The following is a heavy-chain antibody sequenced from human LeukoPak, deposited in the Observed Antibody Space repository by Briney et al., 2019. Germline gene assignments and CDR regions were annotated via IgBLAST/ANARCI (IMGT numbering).Heavy chain of an antibody. Sequence: SETLSLTCTVSGGSISSSSYYWGWIRQPPGKGLEWIGSIYYSGSTYYNPSLKSRVTMSVDTSKNQFSLRLSSVTAADTAVYYCARDLNTNWYVSDPWGQGTLVTVSS. J-gene: IGHJ5*02. CDR3: ARDLNTNWYVSDP. CDR1: GGSISSSSYY. V-gene: IGHV4-39*07. D-gene: IGHD1-1*01. CDR2: IYYSGST.